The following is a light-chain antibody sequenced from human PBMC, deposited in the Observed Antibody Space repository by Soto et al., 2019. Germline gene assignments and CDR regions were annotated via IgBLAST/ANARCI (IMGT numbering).Light chain of an antibody. Sequence: IQLTQSPPSLPASVGDRVTITCRASQDIYSHLVWYQQKPGQAPKLLIYGVSTLQSGVPSRFSGSGSGTEFTLTISSLQSEDFAVYYCQQYNSWPSTFGQGTKVDIK. V-gene: IGKV1-9*01. J-gene: IGKJ1*01. CDR2: GVS. CDR3: QQYNSWPST. CDR1: QDIYSH.